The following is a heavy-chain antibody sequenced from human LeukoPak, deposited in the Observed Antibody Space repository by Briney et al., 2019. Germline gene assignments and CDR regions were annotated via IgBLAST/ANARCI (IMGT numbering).Heavy chain of an antibody. CDR1: GYTFTACY. J-gene: IGHJ4*02. Sequence: ASVKVSCKASGYTFTACYIHWVRQAPGQGLEWMGWINPNSGDTKYSQESQGRVTMTRDTSISTTYMELSGLTSDDTAVYYCARGYYDSGGPRLDSWGQGTLVTVSS. D-gene: IGHD3-22*01. V-gene: IGHV1-2*02. CDR2: INPNSGDT. CDR3: ARGYYDSGGPRLDS.